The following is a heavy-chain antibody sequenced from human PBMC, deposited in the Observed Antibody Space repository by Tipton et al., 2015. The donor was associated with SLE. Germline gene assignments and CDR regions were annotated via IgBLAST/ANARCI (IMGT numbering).Heavy chain of an antibody. CDR2: IHDGGST. CDR1: GGSISSYY. Sequence: TLSLTCTVSGGSISSYYWGWIRPPPGKGLEWIGFIHDGGSTNYNPSLMSRVAISLDTSKNQLSLRLTSVTAADTAVYFCARVREDHNYDFDNWGQGTLVTVSS. D-gene: IGHD5-24*01. J-gene: IGHJ4*02. CDR3: ARVREDHNYDFDN. V-gene: IGHV4-59*01.